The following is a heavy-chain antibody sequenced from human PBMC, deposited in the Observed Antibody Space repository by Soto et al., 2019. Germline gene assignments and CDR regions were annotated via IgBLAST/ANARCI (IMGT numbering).Heavy chain of an antibody. CDR2: IIPIFGTA. V-gene: IGHV1-69*12. CDR3: ARDGPEPWYYDCSGAVRVVGWFDP. Sequence: QVQLVQSGAEVKKPGSSVKVSCKASGGTFSSYDISWVRQAPGQGLEWMGGIIPIFGTANYAQKFQGRVTITADESTSTAYMELSSLRSEDTAVYYCARDGPEPWYYDCSGAVRVVGWFDPWGQGTLVTVSS. CDR1: GGTFSSYD. D-gene: IGHD3-22*01. J-gene: IGHJ5*02.